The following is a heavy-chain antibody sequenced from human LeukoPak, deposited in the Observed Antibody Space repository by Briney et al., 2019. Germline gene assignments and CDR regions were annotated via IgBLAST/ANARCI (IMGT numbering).Heavy chain of an antibody. V-gene: IGHV4-4*02. Sequence: PSGTLSLTCGVSGCTISTTNWWRLVRQPPGQGLEWVGEISLTGRTNYNPSLNGRVTMSLDESSNQLSLHLPSVTAADTAIYYCSRESGAFCPFGYWGQGTLVIVP. CDR1: GCTISTTNW. D-gene: IGHD1-26*01. CDR2: ISLTGRT. CDR3: SRESGAFCPFGY. J-gene: IGHJ4*02.